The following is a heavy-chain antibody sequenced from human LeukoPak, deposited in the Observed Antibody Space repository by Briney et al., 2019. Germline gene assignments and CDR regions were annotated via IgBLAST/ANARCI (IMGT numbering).Heavy chain of an antibody. J-gene: IGHJ4*02. V-gene: IGHV3-21*01. Sequence: GGSLRLSCAASGFTFSIYSMNWVRQAPGKGLEWVSSISSSSSYIYYADSVKGRFTISRDNAKNSLYLQMNRLRAEDTAVYYCARDLSPLPPYYYDSSGQAGFDYWGQGTLVTVSS. CDR2: ISSSSSYI. CDR3: ARDLSPLPPYYYDSSGQAGFDY. D-gene: IGHD3-22*01. CDR1: GFTFSIYS.